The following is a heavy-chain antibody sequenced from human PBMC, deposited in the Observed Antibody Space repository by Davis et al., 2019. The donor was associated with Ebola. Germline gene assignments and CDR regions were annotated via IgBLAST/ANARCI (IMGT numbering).Heavy chain of an antibody. J-gene: IGHJ6*02. CDR2: ISSSSSTI. Sequence: GESLKIPCAASGFTFRSYSMNWVRQAPGKGLEWVSYISSSSSTIYYADSVNGRFTISRDNSKNTLYLKMNSLSAEDTAVYYCARDLAARRVYGMDVWGQGTTVTVSS. CDR3: ARDLAARRVYGMDV. V-gene: IGHV3-48*01. D-gene: IGHD6-6*01. CDR1: GFTFRSYS.